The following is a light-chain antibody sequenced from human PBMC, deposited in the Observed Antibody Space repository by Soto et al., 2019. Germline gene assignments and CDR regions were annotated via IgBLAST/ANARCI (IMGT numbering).Light chain of an antibody. Sequence: EIVMTQSPATLSVSPGERATLSCRASQSVSSNLAWYQQKPGQAPRLLIYGASTRATGIPARFSGSGSGTEFTLTLSSLQSEDFVVYYCQQYNNWPMTFGQGTKVEIK. V-gene: IGKV3-15*01. CDR1: QSVSSN. CDR2: GAS. J-gene: IGKJ1*01. CDR3: QQYNNWPMT.